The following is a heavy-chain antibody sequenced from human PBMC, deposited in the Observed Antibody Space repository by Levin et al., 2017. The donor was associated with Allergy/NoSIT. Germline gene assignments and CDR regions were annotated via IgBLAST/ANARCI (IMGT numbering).Heavy chain of an antibody. D-gene: IGHD1-7*01. CDR2: TYYRSKWYN. V-gene: IGHV6-1*01. J-gene: IGHJ5*02. CDR3: TRANFKNWFDP. CDR1: GDSVSGDRVA. Sequence: SETLSLTCAISGDSVSGDRVAWNWIRQSPSRGLEWLGRTYYRSKWYNEYAVSVKSRIIIDPDTSKNQFSLQLNSVTPEDTAVYYCTRANFKNWFDPWGQGTLVTVSS.